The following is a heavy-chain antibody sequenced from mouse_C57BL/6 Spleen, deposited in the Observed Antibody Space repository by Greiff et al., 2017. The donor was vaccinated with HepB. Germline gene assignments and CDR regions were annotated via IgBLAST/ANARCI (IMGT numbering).Heavy chain of an antibody. D-gene: IGHD1-1*01. J-gene: IGHJ2*01. Sequence: VMLVESGAELVRPGASVKLSCKASGYTFTDYYINWVKQRPGQGLEWIARIYPGSGNTYYNEKFKGKATLTAEKSSSTAYMQLSSLTSEDSAVYFCARYYYGSGDYWGQGTTLTVSS. V-gene: IGHV1-76*01. CDR3: ARYYYGSGDY. CDR1: GYTFTDYY. CDR2: IYPGSGNT.